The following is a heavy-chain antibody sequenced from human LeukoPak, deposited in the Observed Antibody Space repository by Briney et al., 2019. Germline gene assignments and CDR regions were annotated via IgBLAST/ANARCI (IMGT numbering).Heavy chain of an antibody. J-gene: IGHJ4*02. V-gene: IGHV4-4*07. Sequence: PSETLSLTCIVSGGSISSYYWTWIRRPAGKGLEWIGRINSSGSTSYNPSLRSRVTMSVDTSKNQFSLKLTSVTAADTAVYYCARGGRDTNNEREYDHWGQGTLVTVSS. CDR2: INSSGST. CDR3: ARGGRDTNNEREYDH. CDR1: GGSISSYY. D-gene: IGHD1/OR15-1a*01.